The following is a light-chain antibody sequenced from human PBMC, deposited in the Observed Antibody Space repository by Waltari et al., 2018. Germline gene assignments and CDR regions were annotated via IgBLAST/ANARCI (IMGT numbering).Light chain of an antibody. V-gene: IGKV1-39*01. J-gene: IGKJ2*01. CDR3: QQSYSTPYT. CDR1: QRISSY. CDR2: AAS. Sequence: DIQMTQPPSSLSASVGERVTITCRASQRISSYLNWYKQKPEKAPKLLIYAASSLQSGVPSRFSGSGSGTDFTLTISSLQPEDFATYYCQQSYSTPYTFGQGTKLEIK.